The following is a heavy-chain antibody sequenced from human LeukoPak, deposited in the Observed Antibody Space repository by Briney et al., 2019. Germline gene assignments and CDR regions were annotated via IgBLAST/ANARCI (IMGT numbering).Heavy chain of an antibody. CDR1: GGSFSGYY. V-gene: IGHV4-59*01. CDR3: AKDPRGHCSSTSCYSGFDY. D-gene: IGHD2-2*01. CDR2: IYYSGST. J-gene: IGHJ4*02. Sequence: SETLSLTCAVYGGSFSGYYWSWIRQPPGKGLEWIGYIYYSGSTNYNPSLKSRVTISVDTSKNQFSLKLSSVTAADTAVYYCAKDPRGHCSSTSCYSGFDYWGQGTLVTVSS.